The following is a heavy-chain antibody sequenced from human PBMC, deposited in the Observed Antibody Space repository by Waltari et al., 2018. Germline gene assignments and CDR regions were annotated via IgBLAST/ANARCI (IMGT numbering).Heavy chain of an antibody. D-gene: IGHD3-16*01. J-gene: IGHJ4*02. CDR3: VRDKQGGYFDY. CDR2: IRNRARSFTT. Sequence: DVQVVESGGGLVQPGGSLTLSCAASEFTSANHYMNWVRQAPGEGLEWVGLIRNRARSFTTDYAASVEGRFAISRDDSKNSLYLQMNSLKTEDTAVYYCVRDKQGGYFDYWGQGTLVTVSS. CDR1: EFTSANHY. V-gene: IGHV3-72*01.